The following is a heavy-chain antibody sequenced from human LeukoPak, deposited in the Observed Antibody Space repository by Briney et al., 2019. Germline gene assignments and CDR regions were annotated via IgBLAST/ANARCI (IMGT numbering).Heavy chain of an antibody. V-gene: IGHV1-2*02. Sequence: ASVKVSCKACGYTFTGYYMHWVRQAPGQGLEWMGWINPNSGGTNYAQKFQGRVTMTRDTSISTAYMELSRLRSDDTAVYYCARPLDDYYYYMDVWGKGTTVTVSS. CDR3: ARPLDDYYYYMDV. CDR2: INPNSGGT. CDR1: GYTFTGYY. D-gene: IGHD6-6*01. J-gene: IGHJ6*03.